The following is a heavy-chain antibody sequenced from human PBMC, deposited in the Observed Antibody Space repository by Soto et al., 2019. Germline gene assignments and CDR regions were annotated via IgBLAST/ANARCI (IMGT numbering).Heavy chain of an antibody. Sequence: GGSLRLSCAASGFTFSSYAMHWVRQAPGKGLEWVAVISYDGSNKYYADSVKGRFTISRDNSKNTLYLKMNSLSAEDTAMYYCARDKKEFLGRITGTRYYYYYGMDVWGQGTTVTVSS. J-gene: IGHJ6*02. CDR1: GFTFSSYA. CDR3: ARDKKEFLGRITGTRYYYYYGMDV. V-gene: IGHV3-30-3*01. D-gene: IGHD1-7*01. CDR2: ISYDGSNK.